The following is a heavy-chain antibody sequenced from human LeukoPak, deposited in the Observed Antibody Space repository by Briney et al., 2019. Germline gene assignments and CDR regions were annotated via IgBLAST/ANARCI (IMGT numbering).Heavy chain of an antibody. J-gene: IGHJ4*02. CDR2: INTNTGNP. CDR3: TRQGPGYCGSTSCYGVDY. Sequence: ASVKVSCKASGYTFTSCAMNWVRQAPGQGLERMGWINTNTGNPTYAQGFTGRFVFSLDTSVSTAYLQISSLKAEDTAVYYCTRQGPGYCGSTSCYGVDYWGQGTLVTVSS. CDR1: GYTFTSCA. D-gene: IGHD2-2*01. V-gene: IGHV7-4-1*02.